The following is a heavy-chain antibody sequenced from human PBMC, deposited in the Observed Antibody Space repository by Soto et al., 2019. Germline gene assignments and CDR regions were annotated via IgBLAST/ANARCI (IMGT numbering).Heavy chain of an antibody. V-gene: IGHV3-23*01. CDR3: AKDLPLWSGYSFSENH. J-gene: IGHJ5*02. CDR2: VSGSGASV. Sequence: EVQLLESGGGFVKPGGSLRLSCAASGFIFSGHAMSWVRQAPGKGLEWVSSVSGSGASVHLPDFLKGRFSSSRDNSKNTVYLELNNLRVADTAVYYCAKDLPLWSGYSFSENHWGQGTLVTVSS. CDR1: GFIFSGHA. D-gene: IGHD3-3*01.